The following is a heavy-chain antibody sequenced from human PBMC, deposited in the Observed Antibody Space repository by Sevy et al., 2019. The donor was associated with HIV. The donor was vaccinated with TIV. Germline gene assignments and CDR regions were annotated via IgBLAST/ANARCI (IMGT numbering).Heavy chain of an antibody. V-gene: IGHV1-2*02. CDR2: ISPNSGVT. J-gene: IGHJ4*02. CDR3: ATASGKKFDY. D-gene: IGHD3-10*01. Sequence: ASVKVSCKASGYTFTDSYMHWIRQAPGQGLEWMGWISPNSGVTNYAQTFQGRVTMTRDTSISTAYMDLNSLTFDDSAVFYCATASGKKFDYWGQGTLVTVSS. CDR1: GYTFTDSY.